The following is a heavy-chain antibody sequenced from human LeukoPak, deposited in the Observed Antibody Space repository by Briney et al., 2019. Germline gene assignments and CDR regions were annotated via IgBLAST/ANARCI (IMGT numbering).Heavy chain of an antibody. CDR3: AREGYNWNQNAYYYYMDV. D-gene: IGHD1-20*01. Sequence: PGGSLRLSCAASGFTFDDYAMHWVRQAPGKGLEWVSLISGDGGSTYYADSVKGRFTISRDNSKNTLYLQMNSLRAEDTAVYYCAREGYNWNQNAYYYYMDVWGKGTTVTVSS. V-gene: IGHV3-43*02. CDR2: ISGDGGST. CDR1: GFTFDDYA. J-gene: IGHJ6*03.